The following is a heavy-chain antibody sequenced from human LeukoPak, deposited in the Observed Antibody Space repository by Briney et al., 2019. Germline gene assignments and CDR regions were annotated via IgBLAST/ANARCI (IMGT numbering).Heavy chain of an antibody. CDR2: ISGSGHDI. J-gene: IGHJ4*02. Sequence: GGSLRLSCAASGFTFSDSYMTWVRLAPGKGVEWVAYISGSGHDINYSDSVKGRFTISRDNAKNSLYLQMSSLRVEDTAVYYCARDKVSGATLLDYWGQGTLVTVSS. V-gene: IGHV3-11*04. CDR1: GFTFSDSY. D-gene: IGHD1-26*01. CDR3: ARDKVSGATLLDY.